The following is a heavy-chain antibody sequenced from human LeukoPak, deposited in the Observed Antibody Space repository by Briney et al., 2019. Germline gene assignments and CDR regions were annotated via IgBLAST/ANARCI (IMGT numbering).Heavy chain of an antibody. D-gene: IGHD6-19*01. V-gene: IGHV4-59*01. CDR3: ARGGVGVAGTFDY. CDR1: GGSISSYY. CDR2: IYYSGST. J-gene: IGHJ4*02. Sequence: SETLSLTCTVSGGSISSYYWSWIRQPPGKGLEWIGYIYYSGSTNYNPSLKSRVTISVDTSKNQFSLKLSSVTAADTAVYYCARGGVGVAGTFDYWGQGTLVTVSS.